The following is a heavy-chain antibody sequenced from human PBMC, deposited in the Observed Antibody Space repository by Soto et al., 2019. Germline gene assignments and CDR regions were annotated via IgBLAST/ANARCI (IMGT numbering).Heavy chain of an antibody. CDR3: ARDTGARTWGFDY. J-gene: IGHJ4*02. D-gene: IGHD6-6*01. V-gene: IGHV4-59*01. CDR1: GGSISSYY. Sequence: SETLSLTCTVSGGSISSYYWSWIRQPPGKGLEWIGYIYYSGSTNYNPSLKSRVTISVDTSKNQFSLKLSSVTAADTAVYYCARDTGARTWGFDYWGQGKLVTVSS. CDR2: IYYSGST.